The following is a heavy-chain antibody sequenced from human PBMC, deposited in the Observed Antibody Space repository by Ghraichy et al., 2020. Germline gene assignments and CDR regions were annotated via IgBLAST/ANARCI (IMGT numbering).Heavy chain of an antibody. J-gene: IGHJ4*02. CDR2: IYHSGST. Sequence: SETLSLTCTVSGYSISSGYYWGWIRQPPGKGLEWIGSIYHSGSTYYNPSLKSRVTISVDTSKNQFSLKLSSVTAADTAVYYCARTAYEQWLGLAFDYWGQGTLVTVSS. V-gene: IGHV4-38-2*02. CDR1: GYSISSGYY. D-gene: IGHD6-19*01. CDR3: ARTAYEQWLGLAFDY.